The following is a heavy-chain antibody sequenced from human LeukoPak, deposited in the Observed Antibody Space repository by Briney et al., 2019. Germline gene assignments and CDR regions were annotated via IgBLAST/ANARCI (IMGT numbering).Heavy chain of an antibody. Sequence: SETLSLTCAVYGGSFSGYYWSWIRQPPGKGLEWIGEINHSGSTNYNPSLKSRVTISVDTSKNQFSLKLSSVTAADTAVYYCARRDLNWGRYYYYMDVWGKGTTVTVSS. V-gene: IGHV4-34*01. CDR1: GGSFSGYY. J-gene: IGHJ6*03. CDR3: ARRDLNWGRYYYYMDV. CDR2: INHSGST. D-gene: IGHD7-27*01.